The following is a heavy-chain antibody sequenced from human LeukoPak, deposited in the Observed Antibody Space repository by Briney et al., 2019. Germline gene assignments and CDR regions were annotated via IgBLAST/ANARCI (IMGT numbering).Heavy chain of an antibody. J-gene: IGHJ6*02. Sequence: VASVKVSCKASGYTFSSYYMHWVRQAPGQGLEWMGIVNPSGGSTSYAQKFQGRVTMTRDTSTSTVYMELSSLRSEDTAVYYCARDRGGYSSFYYYGMDVWGQGTTVTVSS. CDR3: ARDRGGYSSFYYYGMDV. D-gene: IGHD5-12*01. CDR2: VNPSGGST. CDR1: GYTFSSYY. V-gene: IGHV1-46*01.